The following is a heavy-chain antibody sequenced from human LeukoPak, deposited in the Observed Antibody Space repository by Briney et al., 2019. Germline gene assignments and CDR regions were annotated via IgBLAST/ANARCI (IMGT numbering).Heavy chain of an antibody. J-gene: IGHJ4*02. CDR3: VSFYETY. CDR1: GFTFTNYA. CDR2: INSDGSWT. V-gene: IGHV3-74*01. D-gene: IGHD2/OR15-2a*01. Sequence: GGSLRLSCVASGFTFTNYAMSWVRQAPGKGLVWVSHINSDGSWTSYADSVKGRFTISKDNAKNTVYLQMNSLRAEDTAVYYCVSFYETYWGRGTLVTVSS.